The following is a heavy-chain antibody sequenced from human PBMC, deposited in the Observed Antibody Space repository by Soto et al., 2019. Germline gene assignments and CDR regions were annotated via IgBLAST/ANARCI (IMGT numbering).Heavy chain of an antibody. Sequence: PGGSLRLSCAASGFTFSGSAMHWVRQASGKGLEWVGRIRSKANSYATAYAASVKGRFTISRDDSKNTAYLQMNSLKTEDTAVYYCTRWDTAMVIDYWGQGTLVTVSS. J-gene: IGHJ4*02. CDR3: TRWDTAMVIDY. V-gene: IGHV3-73*01. CDR2: IRSKANSYAT. D-gene: IGHD5-18*01. CDR1: GFTFSGSA.